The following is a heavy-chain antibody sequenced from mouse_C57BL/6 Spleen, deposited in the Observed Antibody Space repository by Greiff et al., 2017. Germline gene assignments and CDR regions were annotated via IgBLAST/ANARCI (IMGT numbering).Heavy chain of an antibody. CDR3: ARGGCYDY. V-gene: IGHV1-61*01. Sequence: QVQLKQPGAELVRPGSSVKLSCKASGYTFTSYWMDWVKQRPGQGLEWIGNIYPSDSETHYNQKFKDKATLTVDKSSSTAYMQLSSLTSEDAAVYYCARGGCYDYWGQGTTLTVSS. J-gene: IGHJ2*01. CDR1: GYTFTSYW. CDR2: IYPSDSET.